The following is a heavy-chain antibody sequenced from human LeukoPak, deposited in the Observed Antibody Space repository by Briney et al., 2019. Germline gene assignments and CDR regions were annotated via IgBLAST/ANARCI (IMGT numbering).Heavy chain of an antibody. D-gene: IGHD6-19*01. CDR1: GFIFSTYG. Sequence: PGGSLRLSCAASGFIFSTYGMHWVRQAPGKGLEWVAFIWSEGTNKYYADSVKGRFTISRDNSKNTLYLQTSSLRGEDTAVYYCAKGNNGWRFGYWGQGTLVTVSS. V-gene: IGHV3-30*02. CDR2: IWSEGTNK. CDR3: AKGNNGWRFGY. J-gene: IGHJ4*02.